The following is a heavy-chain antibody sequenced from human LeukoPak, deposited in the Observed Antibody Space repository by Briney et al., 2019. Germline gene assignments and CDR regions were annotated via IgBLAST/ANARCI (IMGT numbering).Heavy chain of an antibody. CDR1: GYSFTSYW. V-gene: IGHV5-51*01. J-gene: IGHJ3*02. D-gene: IGHD3-3*02. CDR2: IYPGDSDT. Sequence: GESLKISCKGSGYSFTSYWIGWVRQMPGKGLEWMGIIYPGDSDTRYSPSFQGQVTISADKSISTAYLQWSSLKVSDTAMYYCARPAPLNVLGHAFDIWGQGTMVTVSS. CDR3: ARPAPLNVLGHAFDI.